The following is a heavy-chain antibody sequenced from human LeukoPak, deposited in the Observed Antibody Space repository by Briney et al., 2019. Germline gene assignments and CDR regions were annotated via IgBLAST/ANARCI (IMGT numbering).Heavy chain of an antibody. J-gene: IGHJ4*02. V-gene: IGHV1-69*05. D-gene: IGHD6-13*01. CDR3: ARDSGYSSSDY. CDR2: IIPIFGTA. Sequence: SVKVSCXASGGTFSSYAISWVRQAHGQGLEWMGRIIPIFGTANYAQKFQGRVTITTDESTSTAYMELSSLRSEDTAVYYCARDSGYSSSDYWGQGTLVTVSS. CDR1: GGTFSSYA.